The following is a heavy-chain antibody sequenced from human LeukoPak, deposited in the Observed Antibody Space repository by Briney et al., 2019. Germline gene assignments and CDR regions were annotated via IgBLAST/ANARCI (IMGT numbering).Heavy chain of an antibody. CDR2: INPNSGGT. J-gene: IGHJ3*02. CDR3: ARDTGAVATDAFDI. V-gene: IGHV1-2*02. CDR1: GYTFTGYY. Sequence: ASVKVSCKASGYTFTGYYMHWVRQAPGQGLEWMGWINPNSGGTNYAQKFQGRVTMTRDTSISTAYMELSRLRSDDTAVYYCARDTGAVATDAFDIWGQGTMVTVSS. D-gene: IGHD6-19*01.